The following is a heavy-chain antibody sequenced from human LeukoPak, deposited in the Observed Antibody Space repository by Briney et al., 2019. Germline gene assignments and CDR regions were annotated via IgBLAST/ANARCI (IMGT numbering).Heavy chain of an antibody. V-gene: IGHV3-74*01. J-gene: IGHJ4*02. CDR1: GFTFISYW. D-gene: IGHD3-22*01. CDR3: ARDPWYYNSSGYYYHIDY. CDR2: IISDGSST. Sequence: RPGGSLRFSFAASGFTFISYWMHWVRQAPGKGLVWVSRIISDGSSTNYADSVKGRFTISRDNAKNTLFLQMNSLRDEDTAVYYCARDPWYYNSSGYYYHIDYWGQGTLVTVSS.